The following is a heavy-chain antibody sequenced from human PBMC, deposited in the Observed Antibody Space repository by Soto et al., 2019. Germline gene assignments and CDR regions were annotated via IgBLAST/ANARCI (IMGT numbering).Heavy chain of an antibody. Sequence: SETLSLTCAVSGYSISSSNWWGWIRQPPGKGLEWIGYIYYSGTTYYNPSLKTRLTISKDTSKNQVVLTMTNMDPVDTATYYCARVVRDSSGSPSDYWGQGTLVTVSS. CDR2: IYYSGTT. J-gene: IGHJ4*02. CDR3: ARVVRDSSGSPSDY. D-gene: IGHD3-22*01. CDR1: GYSISSSNW. V-gene: IGHV4-28*01.